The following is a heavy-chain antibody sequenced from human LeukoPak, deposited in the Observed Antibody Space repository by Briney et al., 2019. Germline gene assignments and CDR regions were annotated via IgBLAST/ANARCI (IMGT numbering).Heavy chain of an antibody. CDR2: IYHSGST. D-gene: IGHD2-15*01. V-gene: IGHV4-4*02. J-gene: IGHJ6*02. Sequence: PSGTLSLTCAVSGGSISSSNWWSWVRQPPGKGLEWIGEIYHSGSTNYNPSLKSRVTISVDKSKNQFSLKLSSVTAADTAVYYCARTDVNCSGGSCYYYYGMDVWGQGTTVTVSS. CDR3: ARTDVNCSGGSCYYYYGMDV. CDR1: GGSISSSNW.